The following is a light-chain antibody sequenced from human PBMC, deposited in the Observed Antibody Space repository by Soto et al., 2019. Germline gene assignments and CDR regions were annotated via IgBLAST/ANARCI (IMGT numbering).Light chain of an antibody. V-gene: IGKV3-15*01. CDR3: QQYGGSPIT. CDR2: GTS. Sequence: EIVMTQSPATLSVSPGERATLSCRASQSVSSNLAWYQQKPGQAPRLLMYGTSARATGIPATFIGSGSGTDFTLNTTRLEPEDFAVYYCQQYGGSPITFGLGTRLEIK. J-gene: IGKJ5*01. CDR1: QSVSSN.